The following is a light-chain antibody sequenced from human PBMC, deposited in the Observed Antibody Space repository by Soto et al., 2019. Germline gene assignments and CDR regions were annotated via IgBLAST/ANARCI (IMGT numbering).Light chain of an antibody. V-gene: IGLV2-8*01. CDR2: EVT. CDR3: CSHAGSKNYYL. J-gene: IGLJ1*01. Sequence: QSALTQPPSASGSPGQSVTISCTGTSSDVGGYDYVSWYQQHPGKAPKLMIYEVTIRPSGVSDRFSGSKSGNTASLTVSGLQAEDEADYYCCSHAGSKNYYLFGPGTKLTVL. CDR1: SSDVGGYDY.